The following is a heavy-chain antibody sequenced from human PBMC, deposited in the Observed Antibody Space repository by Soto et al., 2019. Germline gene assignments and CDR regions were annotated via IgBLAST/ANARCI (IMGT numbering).Heavy chain of an antibody. V-gene: IGHV4-39*01. Sequence: QLQLQESGPGLVKPSETLSLTCTVSGGSISSSSYYWGWIRQPPGKGLEWIGSIYYSGSTYYNPSLKSRVTMSVDTSKNQFSLKLSSVTAADTAVYYCARPDCSGGSCSRFDPWGQGTLVTVSS. J-gene: IGHJ5*02. CDR3: ARPDCSGGSCSRFDP. CDR2: IYYSGST. D-gene: IGHD2-15*01. CDR1: GGSISSSSYY.